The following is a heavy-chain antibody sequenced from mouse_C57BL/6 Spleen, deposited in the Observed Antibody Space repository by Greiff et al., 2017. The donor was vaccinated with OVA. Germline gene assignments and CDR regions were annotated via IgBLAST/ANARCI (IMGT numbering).Heavy chain of an antibody. CDR1: GYSITSGYD. D-gene: IGHD3-2*02. CDR3: ARDSSGLYYAMDY. CDR2: ISYSGST. J-gene: IGHJ4*01. Sequence: DVQLQESGPGMVKPSQSLSLTCTVTGYSITSGYDWHWIRHFPGNKLEWMGYISYSGSTNYNPSLKSRISITHDTSKNPFFLKLNSVTTEDTATYYCARDSSGLYYAMDYWGQGTSVTVSS. V-gene: IGHV3-1*01.